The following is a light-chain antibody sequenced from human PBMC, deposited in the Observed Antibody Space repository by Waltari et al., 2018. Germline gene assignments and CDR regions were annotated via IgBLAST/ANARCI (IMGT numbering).Light chain of an antibody. CDR1: QSVSSSY. J-gene: IGKJ1*01. CDR3: QQYVTTPWT. Sequence: EIVLTQSPGILSLSPGERATLSCRASQSVSSSYLAWYQQKPGQAPRLLIYSASSRATGIPDRFSGSGSGTDFTLTISRLEPEDFAVYYCQQYVTTPWTFGQGTKVETK. V-gene: IGKV3-20*01. CDR2: SAS.